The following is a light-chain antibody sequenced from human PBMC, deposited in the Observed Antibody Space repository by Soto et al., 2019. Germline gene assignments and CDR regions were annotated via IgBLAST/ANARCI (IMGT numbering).Light chain of an antibody. CDR3: QKYNSAPLT. J-gene: IGKJ4*01. V-gene: IGKV1-27*01. CDR1: QAICAY. Sequence: DIPVTQSPSSLSASLGDRVTITCRANQAICAYLAWFQQQPGKVPKLLIYAASALQSGVPSRFSGSGSGTDFTLTISSLQPEDIATYYCQKYNSAPLTFGGGTKVEI. CDR2: AAS.